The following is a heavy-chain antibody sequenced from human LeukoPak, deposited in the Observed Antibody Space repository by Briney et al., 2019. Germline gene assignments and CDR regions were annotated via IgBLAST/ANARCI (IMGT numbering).Heavy chain of an antibody. Sequence: ASVKVSCKASGYTFTSYDINWVRQATGQGLEWMGIINPSGGSTSYGQKFQGRVIMTRDTSTSTVYMELSSLRSEDTAVYFCARSIVSSGPYYFDYWGQGTLVTVSS. CDR2: INPSGGST. V-gene: IGHV1-46*01. CDR1: GYTFTSYD. D-gene: IGHD6-19*01. J-gene: IGHJ4*02. CDR3: ARSIVSSGPYYFDY.